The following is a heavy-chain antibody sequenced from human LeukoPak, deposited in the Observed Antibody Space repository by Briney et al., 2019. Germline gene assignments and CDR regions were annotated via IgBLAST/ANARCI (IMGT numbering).Heavy chain of an antibody. CDR1: GGSISSGGYY. CDR3: ARDNYSSSSDNWFDP. D-gene: IGHD6-6*01. V-gene: IGHV4-31*03. Sequence: SQTLSLTCTVSGGSISSGGYYWSWIRQHPGKGLEWIGYIYYSGSTYYNPSLKSRVTISVDTSKNQFSLKLSSVTAADTAVYYCARDNYSSSSDNWFDPWGQGTLVTVSS. J-gene: IGHJ5*02. CDR2: IYYSGST.